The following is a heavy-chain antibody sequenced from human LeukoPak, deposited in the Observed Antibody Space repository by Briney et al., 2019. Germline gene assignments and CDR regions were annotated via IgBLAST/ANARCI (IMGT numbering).Heavy chain of an antibody. Sequence: ASVTVSFKASGYTFTSYGISWVRQAPGQGLEWMGWISAYNGNTNYAQKLQGRVTMTTDTSTSTAYMELRSLRSDDTDVYYCAIESGSHFDYWGQGNLVTVSS. J-gene: IGHJ4*02. V-gene: IGHV1-18*01. CDR3: AIESGSHFDY. CDR2: ISAYNGNT. CDR1: GYTFTSYG. D-gene: IGHD3-10*01.